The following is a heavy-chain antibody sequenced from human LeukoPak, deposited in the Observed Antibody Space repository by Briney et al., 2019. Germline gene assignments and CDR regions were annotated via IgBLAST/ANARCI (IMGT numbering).Heavy chain of an antibody. CDR3: ARRRYYDSTGYLD. CDR1: SGSISSSSYY. D-gene: IGHD3-22*01. CDR2: IYYSGST. Sequence: SETLSLTCTISSGSISSSSYYWGWIRQPPGKGLEWIADIYYSGSTYYNPSLKSRVSISIDTSNNHLSLRLSSATAADTALYYCARRRYYDSTGYLDWGQGTLVTVSS. V-gene: IGHV4-39*02. J-gene: IGHJ1*01.